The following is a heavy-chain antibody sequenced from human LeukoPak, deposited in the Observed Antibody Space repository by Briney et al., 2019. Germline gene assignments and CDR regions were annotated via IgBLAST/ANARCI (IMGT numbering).Heavy chain of an antibody. V-gene: IGHV4-59*08. D-gene: IGHD3-22*01. J-gene: IGHJ3*02. CDR1: GGSISIYY. Sequence: SETLSLTWTVSGGSISIYYWSWVRQPPGKGLEWIGYIYYSGSTNYTPSLERRVSISVDTSKNQFSLKLSSVTAADTAVYYCATWDSRNAFDIWGQGKMVTVSS. CDR3: ATWDSRNAFDI. CDR2: IYYSGST.